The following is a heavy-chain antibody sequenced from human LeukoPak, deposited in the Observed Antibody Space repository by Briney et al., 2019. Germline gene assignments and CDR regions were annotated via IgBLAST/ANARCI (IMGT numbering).Heavy chain of an antibody. V-gene: IGHV3-33*01. J-gene: IGHJ4*02. Sequence: GSLRLPCAASGFTFSNYGMHWVRQAPGKGLEWVAVIWYDGSNKYYADSVKGRFTISRDNSKNTLYLQMNSLRVEDTAVYHCARAGDSSGYYYGDWGQGTLVTVSS. CDR3: ARAGDSSGYYYGD. CDR1: GFTFSNYG. D-gene: IGHD3-22*01. CDR2: IWYDGSNK.